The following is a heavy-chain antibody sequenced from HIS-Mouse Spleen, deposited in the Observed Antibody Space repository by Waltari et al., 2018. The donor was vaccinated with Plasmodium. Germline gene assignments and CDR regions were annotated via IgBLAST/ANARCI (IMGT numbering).Heavy chain of an antibody. V-gene: IGHV3-30-3*01. CDR3: AREAGSGGLYYFDY. Sequence: QVQLVESGGGVVQPGRSLRLSCAASGFTFSSYAMHWVRQATCKGLEWVAVISYDVSNKYYADSVKGRLTISRDNSKNTLYLQMNSLRAEDTAVYYCAREAGSGGLYYFDYWGQGTLVTVSS. CDR1: GFTFSSYA. D-gene: IGHD3-10*01. CDR2: ISYDVSNK. J-gene: IGHJ4*02.